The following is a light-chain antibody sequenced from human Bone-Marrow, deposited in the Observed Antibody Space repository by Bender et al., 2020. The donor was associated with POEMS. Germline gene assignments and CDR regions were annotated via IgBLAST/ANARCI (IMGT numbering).Light chain of an antibody. V-gene: IGLV2-14*03. J-gene: IGLJ3*02. Sequence: QSALTQPASVSGSPGQSITISCTGTSSDIGGYNYVSWYQQHPGKAPKLMILDFNNRPSGVSNRFSGSKSGNTASLTISGLQAEDEADYFCISYTSSSTLVFGGGTKLTVL. CDR2: DFN. CDR1: SSDIGGYNY. CDR3: ISYTSSSTLV.